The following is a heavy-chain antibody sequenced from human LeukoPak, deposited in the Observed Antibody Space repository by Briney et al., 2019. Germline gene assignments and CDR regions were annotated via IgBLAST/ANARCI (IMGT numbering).Heavy chain of an antibody. CDR1: GGSFSGYY. V-gene: IGHV4-34*01. J-gene: IGHJ5*02. CDR3: ARDSRAAAGPNWFDP. Sequence: KPSETLSLTCAVYGGSFSGYYWSWIRQPPGKGLEWIGEISHSGSTNYNPSLKSRVTISVDTSKNQFSLKLSSVTAADTAVYYCARDSRAAAGPNWFDPWGQGTLVTVSS. CDR2: ISHSGST. D-gene: IGHD6-13*01.